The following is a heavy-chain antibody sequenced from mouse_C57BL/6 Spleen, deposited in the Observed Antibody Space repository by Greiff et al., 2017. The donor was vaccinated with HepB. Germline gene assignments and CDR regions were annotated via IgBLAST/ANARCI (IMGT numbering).Heavy chain of an antibody. CDR3: ARQLRLLYYYAMDY. D-gene: IGHD3-2*02. CDR1: GYAFSSYW. J-gene: IGHJ4*01. V-gene: IGHV1-80*01. CDR2: IYPGDGDT. Sequence: VQLQQSGAELVKPGASVKISCKASGYAFSSYWMNWVKQRPGKGLEWIGQIYPGDGDTNYNGKFKGKATLTADKSSSTAYMQLSSLTSEDSAVYFCARQLRLLYYYAMDYWGQGTSVTVSS.